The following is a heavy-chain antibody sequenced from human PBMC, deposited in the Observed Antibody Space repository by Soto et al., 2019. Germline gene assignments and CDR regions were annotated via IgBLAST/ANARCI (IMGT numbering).Heavy chain of an antibody. Sequence: GGSLRLSCAASGFTFSSYAMSLVRQAQGKGLEWVSTISVSGVSTYYADSVKGRFTISRDNSKNTLYLQMNSLRAEDTAVYYCAKAPSGSGSPYFDYWGQGTLVTVSS. D-gene: IGHD3-10*01. CDR1: GFTFSSYA. CDR3: AKAPSGSGSPYFDY. V-gene: IGHV3-23*01. J-gene: IGHJ4*02. CDR2: ISVSGVST.